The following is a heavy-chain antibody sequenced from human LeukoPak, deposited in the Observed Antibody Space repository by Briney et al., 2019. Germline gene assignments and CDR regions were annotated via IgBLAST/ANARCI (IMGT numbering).Heavy chain of an antibody. V-gene: IGHV4-34*01. Sequence: SETLSLTCAVSGGTFSGYYWSWIRQSPGKGLEWIGEIKYTGSTNYNPSVKSRVTISGDTAKNQFSLHLRSVTGPDTAVYYCARLGYCSGGSCSSYFQHWGQGTLVTVS. J-gene: IGHJ1*01. CDR3: ARLGYCSGGSCSSYFQH. CDR2: IKYTGST. CDR1: GGTFSGYY. D-gene: IGHD2-15*01.